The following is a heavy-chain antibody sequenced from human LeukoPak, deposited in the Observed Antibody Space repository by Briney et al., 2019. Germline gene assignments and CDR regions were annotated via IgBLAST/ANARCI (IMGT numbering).Heavy chain of an antibody. V-gene: IGHV1-69*06. Sequence: SVKVSCKASGGTFSSYAISWVRQAPGQGLEWMGGIIPIFGTANYAQKFQGRVTITADKSTSTAYMELSSLRSEDTAVYYCARDRDYYDSSGYYSHAFDIWGQGTMVTVSS. D-gene: IGHD3-22*01. CDR3: ARDRDYYDSSGYYSHAFDI. J-gene: IGHJ3*02. CDR2: IIPIFGTA. CDR1: GGTFSSYA.